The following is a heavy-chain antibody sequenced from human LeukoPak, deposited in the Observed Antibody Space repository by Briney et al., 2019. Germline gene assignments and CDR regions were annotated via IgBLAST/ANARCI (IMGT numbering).Heavy chain of an antibody. J-gene: IGHJ4*02. CDR2: IWYDGSNK. D-gene: IGHD4-17*01. CDR1: GFTFSSYG. V-gene: IGHV3-33*01. CDR3: AREYYRPTVTLVY. Sequence: PGRSLRLSCAASGFTFSSYGMHWVRQAPGKGLEWVAVIWYDGSNKYYADSVKGRFTISRDNSKNTLYLQMNSLRAEDTAVYYCAREYYRPTVTLVYWGQGTLVTVSS.